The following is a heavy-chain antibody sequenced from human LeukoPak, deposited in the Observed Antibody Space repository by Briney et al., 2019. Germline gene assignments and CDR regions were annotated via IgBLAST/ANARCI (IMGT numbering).Heavy chain of an antibody. CDR2: TSSTSSYT. Sequence: GGSLRLSCAASGFTFSDYYMTWIRQAPGKGLEWVSYTSSTSSYTNYADSVKGRFTISRDDAKNSLYLQMNSLRAEDTAVYYCARVFSIAAAGTFDYWGQGTMVTVSS. V-gene: IGHV3-11*05. CDR3: ARVFSIAAAGTFDY. J-gene: IGHJ4*02. D-gene: IGHD6-13*01. CDR1: GFTFSDYY.